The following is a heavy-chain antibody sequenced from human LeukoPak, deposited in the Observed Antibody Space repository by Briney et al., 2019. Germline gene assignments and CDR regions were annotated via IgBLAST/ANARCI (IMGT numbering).Heavy chain of an antibody. Sequence: PGGSLRLSCAASGFTFSSYAMHRVRQAPGKGLEWVAVISYDGSNKYYADSVKGRFTISRDNSKNTLYLQMNSLTAEDTAVYYCARAPSGCGGTCPSDHWGPGTLVTVSS. CDR1: GFTFSSYA. V-gene: IGHV3-30*04. CDR3: ARAPSGCGGTCPSDH. D-gene: IGHD2-15*01. CDR2: ISYDGSNK. J-gene: IGHJ4*02.